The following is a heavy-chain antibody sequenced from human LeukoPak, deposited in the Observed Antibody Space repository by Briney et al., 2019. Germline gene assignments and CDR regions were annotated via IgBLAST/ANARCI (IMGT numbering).Heavy chain of an antibody. CDR3: ARDYYDSSGYSRY. V-gene: IGHV1-18*04. Sequence: ASVKVSCKASGYTFTGYYMHWVRQAPGQGLEWMGWISAYNGNTNYAQKLQGRVTMTTDTSTSTAYMELRSLRSDDTAVYYCARDYYDSSGYSRYWGQGTLVSVSS. CDR2: ISAYNGNT. D-gene: IGHD3-22*01. CDR1: GYTFTGYY. J-gene: IGHJ4*02.